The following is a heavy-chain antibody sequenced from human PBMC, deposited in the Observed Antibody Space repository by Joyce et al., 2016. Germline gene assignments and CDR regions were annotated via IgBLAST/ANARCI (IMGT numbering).Heavy chain of an antibody. CDR3: VRGPSCPDY. D-gene: IGHD2-2*01. Sequence: QVQLVESGGGVVQPGRSLRLSCAASGFIFSGFGMHWVRQTPGKGLEWVAVIWSDGSKKFYADSVEGRFTISKDNSKNTVYLQMNSLRADDTAVYYCVRGPSCPDYWGQGTLVTVSS. J-gene: IGHJ4*02. CDR2: IWSDGSKK. CDR1: GFIFSGFG. V-gene: IGHV3-33*01.